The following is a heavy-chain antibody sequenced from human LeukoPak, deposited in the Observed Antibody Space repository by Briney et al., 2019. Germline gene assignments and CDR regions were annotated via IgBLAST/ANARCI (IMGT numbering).Heavy chain of an antibody. V-gene: IGHV2-5*01. Sequence: SGPTLLKPTQTLTLTCTFSGFSLSTSGVGVGWIRQPPGKALEWLALIYWNDDNRYGPSLKSRLTITKDTSKNQVVLTMTNMDPVDTATYFCAHYGDYRFMYYFDYWGQGTLVTVSS. J-gene: IGHJ4*02. D-gene: IGHD4-17*01. CDR1: GFSLSTSGVG. CDR2: IYWNDDN. CDR3: AHYGDYRFMYYFDY.